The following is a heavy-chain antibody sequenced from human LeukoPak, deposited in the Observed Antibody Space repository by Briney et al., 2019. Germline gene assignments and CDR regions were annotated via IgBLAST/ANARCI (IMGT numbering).Heavy chain of an antibody. J-gene: IGHJ4*02. V-gene: IGHV4-39*01. D-gene: IGHD3-22*01. CDR1: GGSISSSSYF. CDR2: IYYSGST. Sequence: PSETLSLTCTVSGGSISSSSYFWGWIRQPPGKGLEWIASIYYSGSTYNNPSLKSRVTISVDTSTNQFSLKLSSVTAADTAVYFCARLYDTSGYYSSGVKYFDYWGQGALVTVSS. CDR3: ARLYDTSGYYSSGVKYFDY.